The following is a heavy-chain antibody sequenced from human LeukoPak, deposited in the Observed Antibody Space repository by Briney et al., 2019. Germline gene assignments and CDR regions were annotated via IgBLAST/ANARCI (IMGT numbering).Heavy chain of an antibody. CDR1: VFTFHTYA. Sequence: GGSLRLSCAASVFTFHTYAMGWVRDTPGKGVQWVSSISGGGGGAYYAHSVKGRFTISRDNANNTLYLQMNRLTAADTAFYDCAKVRGVGTHIWLLPWDLWGQGTLVTVSS. D-gene: IGHD2-21*02. V-gene: IGHV3-23*01. J-gene: IGHJ1*01. CDR3: AKVRGVGTHIWLLPWDL. CDR2: ISGGGGGA.